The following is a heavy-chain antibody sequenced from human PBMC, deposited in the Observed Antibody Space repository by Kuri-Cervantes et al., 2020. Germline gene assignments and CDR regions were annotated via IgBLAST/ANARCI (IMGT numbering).Heavy chain of an antibody. CDR3: AKDLSSGWTFDY. V-gene: IGHV3-7*01. D-gene: IGHD6-25*01. Sequence: GESLKISCAASGFTFSSYWMSWVRQAPGKGLEWVANIKQDGSEKYYVDSVKGRFTISRDNAKNSLYLQMNSLRAEDTAVYYCAKDLSSGWTFDYWGQGTLVTVSS. CDR2: IKQDGSEK. CDR1: GFTFSSYW. J-gene: IGHJ4*02.